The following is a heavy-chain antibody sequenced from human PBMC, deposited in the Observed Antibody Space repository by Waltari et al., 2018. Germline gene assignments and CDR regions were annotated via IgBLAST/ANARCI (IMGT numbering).Heavy chain of an antibody. D-gene: IGHD6-19*01. CDR3: ARDLRLSSGWFLSGCFDY. V-gene: IGHV3-33*01. J-gene: IGHJ4*02. Sequence: QVQLVESGGGVVQPGRSLRLSCAASGFTFSSYGMHWVRQAPGKGLEWVAVIWYDGSNKYYADSVKGRFTISRDNSKNTLYLQMNSLRAEDTAVYYCARDLRLSSGWFLSGCFDYWGQGTLVTVSS. CDR1: GFTFSSYG. CDR2: IWYDGSNK.